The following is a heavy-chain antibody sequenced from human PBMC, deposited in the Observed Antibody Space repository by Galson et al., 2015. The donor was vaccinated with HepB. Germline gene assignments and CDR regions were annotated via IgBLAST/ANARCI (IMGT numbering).Heavy chain of an antibody. CDR1: GGTFSSYA. V-gene: IGHV1-69*13. J-gene: IGHJ4*02. CDR2: IIPIFGTA. CDR3: ARAASHYYDSSGYYVVGGPIDY. Sequence: SVKVSCKASGGTFSSYAISWVRQAPGQGLEWMGGIIPIFGTANYTQKFQGRVTITADESTSTAYMELSSLRSEDTAVYYCARAASHYYDSSGYYVVGGPIDYWGQGTLVTVSS. D-gene: IGHD3-22*01.